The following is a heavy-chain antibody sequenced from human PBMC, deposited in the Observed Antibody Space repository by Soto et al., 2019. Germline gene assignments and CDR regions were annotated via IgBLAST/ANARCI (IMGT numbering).Heavy chain of an antibody. J-gene: IGHJ5*02. CDR2: IIPIFGTA. CDR1: GGTFSSYA. V-gene: IGHV1-69*13. CDR3: ARDLLDSSSWWTRNNWFDP. D-gene: IGHD6-13*01. Sequence: SVKVSCKASGGTFSSYAISWVRQAPVQGLEWMGWIIPIFGTANYAQKFQGRVTITADESKSTAYMELSSLRSEDTAVYYCARDLLDSSSWWTRNNWFDPWGQGTLVTLSS.